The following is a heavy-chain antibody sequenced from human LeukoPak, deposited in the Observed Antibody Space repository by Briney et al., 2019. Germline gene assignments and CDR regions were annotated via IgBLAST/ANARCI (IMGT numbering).Heavy chain of an antibody. J-gene: IGHJ4*02. CDR3: ARDAMAGTGNFDY. Sequence: ASVKVSCKASGYTFTGYYMHWVRQAPGQGLEWMGWINPNSGGTNYAQKFQGRVTMTRDTSISTAYMELSRLRSDDTAVYYCARDAMAGTGNFDYWGQGTLVTVSS. CDR1: GYTFTGYY. CDR2: INPNSGGT. D-gene: IGHD6-19*01. V-gene: IGHV1-2*02.